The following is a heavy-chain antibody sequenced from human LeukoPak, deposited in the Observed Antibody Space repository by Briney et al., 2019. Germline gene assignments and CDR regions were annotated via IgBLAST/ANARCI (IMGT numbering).Heavy chain of an antibody. V-gene: IGHV4-59*01. Sequence: PSETLSLTCTVPGSSLSSYYWSLIRQPPGKGPEWNGYIYYSGSTNYNPSLKSRVTISVDTSKNQFSLRLSSVTAADTAVYYCARVKGYCSGGSCYHYYYMDVWGKGTTVTVSS. CDR2: IYYSGST. J-gene: IGHJ6*03. CDR1: GSSLSSYY. CDR3: ARVKGYCSGGSCYHYYYMDV. D-gene: IGHD2-15*01.